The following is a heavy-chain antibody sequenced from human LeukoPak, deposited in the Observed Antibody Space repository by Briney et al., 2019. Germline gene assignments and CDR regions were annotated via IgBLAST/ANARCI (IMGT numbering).Heavy chain of an antibody. CDR2: MSAYNGNT. CDR3: AREGNYVWGSYRPYYFDY. J-gene: IGHJ4*02. V-gene: IGHV1-18*01. Sequence: GASVKVSCKASGYTFTSYGISLVRQASGQGLEWMGWMSAYNGNTNYAQKLQGRVTMTTDTSTSTAYMELRSLRSDDTAVYYCAREGNYVWGSYRPYYFDYWGQGTLVTVSS. CDR1: GYTFTSYG. D-gene: IGHD3-16*02.